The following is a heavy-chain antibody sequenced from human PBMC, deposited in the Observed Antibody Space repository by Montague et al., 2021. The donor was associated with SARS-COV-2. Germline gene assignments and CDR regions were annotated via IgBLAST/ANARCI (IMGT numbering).Heavy chain of an antibody. D-gene: IGHD3-3*01. J-gene: IGHJ6*03. CDR2: ISSSGSTI. Sequence: SLRLSCAASGFTFSGYEMNWVRQAPGKGLEWVSYISSSGSTIYYADSVKGQFTISRDNAKNSLYLQMNSLRAEDTAVYYCAREKARITIFGAPRGYMDVWGKRTTVTVSS. CDR3: AREKARITIFGAPRGYMDV. CDR1: GFTFSGYE. V-gene: IGHV3-48*03.